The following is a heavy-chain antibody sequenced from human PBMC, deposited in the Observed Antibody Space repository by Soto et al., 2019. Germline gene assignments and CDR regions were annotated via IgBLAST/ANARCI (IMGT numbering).Heavy chain of an antibody. CDR2: IYPGDSDT. D-gene: IGHD3-22*01. CDR1: GYSFTSYW. V-gene: IGHV5-51*01. J-gene: IGHJ3*02. CDR3: ARRHSYYDSSGYYLAFDI. Sequence: PGESLKISCKGSGYSFTSYWIGWVRQMPGKGLEWMGIIYPGDSDTRYSPSFQGQVTISADKSISTAYLQWSSLKASDTAMYYCARRHSYYDSSGYYLAFDIWGQGPMLIVSS.